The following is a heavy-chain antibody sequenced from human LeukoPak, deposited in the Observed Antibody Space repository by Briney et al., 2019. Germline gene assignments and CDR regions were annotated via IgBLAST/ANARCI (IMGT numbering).Heavy chain of an antibody. V-gene: IGHV4-4*07. J-gene: IGHJ4*02. Sequence: GTLRLSCATSGFTFSNHGMNWVRQPAGKGLEWIGRIYTSGSTNYNPSLKSRVTISGDTSKNQFSLRLSSVTAADTAVYYCARASYSYDINGWVPFDYWGQGTLVTVSS. CDR3: ARASYSYDINGWVPFDY. D-gene: IGHD3-22*01. CDR2: IYTSGST. CDR1: GFTFSNHG.